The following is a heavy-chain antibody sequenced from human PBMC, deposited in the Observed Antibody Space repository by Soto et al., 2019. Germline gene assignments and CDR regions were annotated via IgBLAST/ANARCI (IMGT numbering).Heavy chain of an antibody. V-gene: IGHV4-31*03. CDR3: ARDEAAAGMIDY. J-gene: IGHJ4*02. D-gene: IGHD6-13*01. CDR1: GGSISSGGYY. CDR2: IYYSGST. Sequence: SETLSLTCTVSGGSISSGGYYWSWIRQHPGKGLEWIGYIYYSGSTYYNTSLKSRVTISVDTSKNQFSLKLSSVTAADTAVYYCARDEAAAGMIDYWGQGTLVTVSS.